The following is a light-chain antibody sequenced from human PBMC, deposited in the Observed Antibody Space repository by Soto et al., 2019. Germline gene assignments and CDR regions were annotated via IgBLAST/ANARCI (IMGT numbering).Light chain of an antibody. CDR3: CSYAGSSTYV. V-gene: IGLV2-23*01. CDR2: EGS. J-gene: IGLJ1*01. CDR1: SSDVGSYNL. Sequence: QSVLTQPASGSGSPGQSITVSCTGTSSDVGSYNLVSWYQQHPGKAPKLMIYEGSKRPSGVSNRFSGSKSGNTASLTISELQAEDEADYYCCSYAGSSTYVFGTGTKVTVL.